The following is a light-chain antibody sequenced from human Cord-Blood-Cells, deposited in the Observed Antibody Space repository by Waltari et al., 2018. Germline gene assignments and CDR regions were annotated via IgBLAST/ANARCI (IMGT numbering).Light chain of an antibody. CDR3: QQYNSYPPT. Sequence: DIQMTQSPSSLSASVGDRVTITCRASQGTSSWLAWYQQKPEKAPKPLIYAASSLPSGVPSRFSGSGSGTDFTLTISSLQPEDFATYYCQQYNSYPPTFGGGTKVEIK. CDR1: QGTSSW. V-gene: IGKV1D-16*01. J-gene: IGKJ4*01. CDR2: AAS.